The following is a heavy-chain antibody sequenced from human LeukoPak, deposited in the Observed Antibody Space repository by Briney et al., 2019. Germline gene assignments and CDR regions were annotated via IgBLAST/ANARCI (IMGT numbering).Heavy chain of an antibody. CDR1: GGSISSYY. CDR2: IYHSGST. J-gene: IGHJ3*02. D-gene: IGHD2-15*01. V-gene: IGHV4-59*08. Sequence: PSETLSLTCTVSGGSISSYYWSWIRQPPGKGLEWIGNIYHSGSTYYNPSLKSRVTISVDTSKNQFSLKLSSVTAADTAVYYCARILGAYCSGGSCPDAFDIWGQGTMVTVSS. CDR3: ARILGAYCSGGSCPDAFDI.